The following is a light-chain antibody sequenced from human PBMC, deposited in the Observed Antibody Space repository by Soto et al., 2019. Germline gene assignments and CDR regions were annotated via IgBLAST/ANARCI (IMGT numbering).Light chain of an antibody. CDR2: DAS. Sequence: EFVLTQSPGTLSLSPGERATLSCRASQTVRNNYLAWYQQKPGQAPRLLIYDASSRATGIPDRFSGGGSGTDFTLTISRLEPEDFGVYYCQQFGSSIPHTFGQGTKLEIK. CDR3: QQFGSSIPHT. J-gene: IGKJ2*01. CDR1: QTVRNNY. V-gene: IGKV3-20*01.